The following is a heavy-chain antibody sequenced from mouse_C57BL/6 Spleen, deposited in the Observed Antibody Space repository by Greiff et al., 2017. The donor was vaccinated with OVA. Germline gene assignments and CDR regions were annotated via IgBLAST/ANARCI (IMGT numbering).Heavy chain of an antibody. CDR2: IYPGDGDI. J-gene: IGHJ4*01. V-gene: IGHV1-80*01. D-gene: IGHD2-2*01. Sequence: QVQLQQSGAELVKPGASVKISCKASGYAFSSYWMNWVKQRPGKGLEWIGQIYPGDGDINYNGKFKGKATLTADKSSSTDYMQLSSLTSEDSAVYFCTRNYGYDSCAMDYWGQETSVTVS. CDR3: TRNYGYDSCAMDY. CDR1: GYAFSSYW.